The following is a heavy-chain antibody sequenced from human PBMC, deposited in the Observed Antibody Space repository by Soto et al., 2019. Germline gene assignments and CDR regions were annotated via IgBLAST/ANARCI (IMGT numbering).Heavy chain of an antibody. V-gene: IGHV4-30-4*01. CDR1: GGSMSSWEDA. J-gene: IGHJ4*02. Sequence: SGSLSLTSALCGGSMSSWEDAWTWIRKTPGKGLEWIGYIYYSGSTYYNPSLKSRVTISVDTSKNQFSLKLSSVTAADTAVYFCARDRGDDSSADLDYWGKGTLVPVS. CDR2: IYYSGST. CDR3: ARDRGDDSSADLDY. D-gene: IGHD3-22*01.